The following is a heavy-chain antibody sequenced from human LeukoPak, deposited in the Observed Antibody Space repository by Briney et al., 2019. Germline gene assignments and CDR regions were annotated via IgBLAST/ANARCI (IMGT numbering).Heavy chain of an antibody. V-gene: IGHV1-18*01. CDR2: ISAYNGST. D-gene: IGHD3-22*01. J-gene: IGHJ4*02. CDR1: GYTFTSYG. CDR3: ARGIDTAMVTWEKDYYDSSGYHYFDY. Sequence: ASVKVSCKASGYTFTSYGISWVRQAPGQGLEWMGWISAYNGSTNYAQKLQGRVTMTTDTSTSTAYMELRSLRSDDTAVYYCARGIDTAMVTWEKDYYDSSGYHYFDYWGQGTLVTVSS.